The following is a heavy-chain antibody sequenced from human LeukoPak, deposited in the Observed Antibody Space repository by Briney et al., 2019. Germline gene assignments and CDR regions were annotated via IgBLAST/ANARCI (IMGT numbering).Heavy chain of an antibody. CDR2: ISSSSSTI. D-gene: IGHD3-16*01. J-gene: IGHJ4*02. CDR3: ARVREATRYPRYYFDY. CDR1: GFTFSSYS. V-gene: IGHV3-48*01. Sequence: GGSLRLSCAASGFTFSSYSMNWVRQAPGKGLEWVSYISSSSSTIYYADSVKGRFTISRDNAKNSLSLQMNSLRAEDTDVYYCARVREATRYPRYYFDYWGQGTLVTVSS.